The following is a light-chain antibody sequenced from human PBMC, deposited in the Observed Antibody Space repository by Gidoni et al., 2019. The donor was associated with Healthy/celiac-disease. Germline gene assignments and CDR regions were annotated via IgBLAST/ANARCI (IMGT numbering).Light chain of an antibody. CDR1: QSVSSY. CDR2: DAS. J-gene: IGKJ1*01. V-gene: IGKV3-11*01. Sequence: EIVLTQPPATLSLSPGERATLSCRASQSVSSYLAWYQQKPGQAPRLLIYDASNRATGIPAPFSGSGSGTGFTLTISSLEPEDFAVYYCQQRSNWPQGTFGQXTKVEIK. CDR3: QQRSNWPQGT.